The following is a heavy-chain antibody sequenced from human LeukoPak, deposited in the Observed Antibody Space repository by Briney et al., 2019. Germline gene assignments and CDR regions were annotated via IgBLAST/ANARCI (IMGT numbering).Heavy chain of an antibody. CDR3: ARDLGGIYFDY. CDR1: AGSISTFS. D-gene: IGHD1-26*01. J-gene: IGHJ4*02. V-gene: IGHV4-59*01. CDR2: IHFSGST. Sequence: SETLSLTCSVSAGSISTFSWSWIRQPPGKGLEWIGSIHFSGSTNYNPSLRSRVTISVDTSKNQLSLKLSSVTAADTAVYYCARDLGGIYFDYWGQGTLVTVSS.